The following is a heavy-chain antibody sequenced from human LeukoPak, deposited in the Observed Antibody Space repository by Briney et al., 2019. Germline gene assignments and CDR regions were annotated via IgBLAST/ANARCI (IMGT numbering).Heavy chain of an antibody. Sequence: ASVKVSCKASGYSFINFGLSWVRQAPGQGLEWMGWISAYNHNTNYAQKFQGRVTMTIDTSTTTVYMELRSLRSDDTAIYYCARDLMYCDTMSCYDGDFDYWGQGTPVTVSS. CDR3: ARDLMYCDTMSCYDGDFDY. CDR1: GYSFINFG. V-gene: IGHV1-18*01. D-gene: IGHD2-2*01. J-gene: IGHJ4*02. CDR2: ISAYNHNT.